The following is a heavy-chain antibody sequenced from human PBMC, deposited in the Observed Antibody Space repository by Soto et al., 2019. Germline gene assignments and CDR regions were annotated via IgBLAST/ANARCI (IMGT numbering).Heavy chain of an antibody. V-gene: IGHV4-59*01. J-gene: IGHJ6*02. CDR2: IYYSGST. D-gene: IGHD3-3*01. CDR1: GGSISSYY. CDR3: ARGVTIFGVVISGGMDV. Sequence: SATLSLTCTVSGGSISSYYWSWIRQPPGKGLELIGYIYYSGSTNYNPSLKSRVTISVDTSKNQFSLKLSSVTAADTAVYYCARGVTIFGVVISGGMDVWGQGTTVTVSS.